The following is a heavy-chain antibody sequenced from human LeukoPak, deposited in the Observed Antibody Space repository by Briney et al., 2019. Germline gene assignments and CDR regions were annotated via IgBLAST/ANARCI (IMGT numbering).Heavy chain of an antibody. V-gene: IGHV4-39*07. J-gene: IGHJ5*02. CDR1: GGSISSGDYY. CDR2: INHSGST. D-gene: IGHD6-19*01. CDR3: ARKRAVAGTPSRYNWFDP. Sequence: PSETLSLTCTVSGGSISSGDYYWSWIRQPPGKGLEWIGEINHSGSTNYNPSLKSRVTISVDTSKNQFSLKLSSVTAADTAVYYCARKRAVAGTPSRYNWFDPWGQGTLVTVSS.